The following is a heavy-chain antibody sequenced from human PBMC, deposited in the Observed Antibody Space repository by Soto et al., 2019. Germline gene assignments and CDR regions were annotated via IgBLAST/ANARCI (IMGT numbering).Heavy chain of an antibody. CDR3: FKYHGREKFGRGENGFDS. Sequence: WGSLRLSCAASGFTFTNYAMHWARQAPGKGLEWVATITCSGVRTYYADSVKGRFTSSRDNARKTLDLQMDSLRAEDTEKYYCFKYHGREKFGRGENGFDSWGQGTMVTVSS. V-gene: IGHV3-23*01. J-gene: IGHJ5*01. CDR1: GFTFTNYA. CDR2: ITCSGVRT. D-gene: IGHD3-10*01.